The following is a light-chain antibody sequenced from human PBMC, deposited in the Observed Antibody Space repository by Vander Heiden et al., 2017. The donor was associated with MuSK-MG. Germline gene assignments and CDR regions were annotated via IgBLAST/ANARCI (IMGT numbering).Light chain of an antibody. CDR1: QDINNY. V-gene: IGKV1-33*01. Sequence: DIQMTQSPSSQSASVGDRVTITCQASQDINNYLNWYQQKPGKAPKLLIYDASNLETGVPSRFSGSGSGTDFTFTISSLQPEDIATYYCQEALTFGGGTKVEIK. J-gene: IGKJ4*01. CDR2: DAS. CDR3: QEALT.